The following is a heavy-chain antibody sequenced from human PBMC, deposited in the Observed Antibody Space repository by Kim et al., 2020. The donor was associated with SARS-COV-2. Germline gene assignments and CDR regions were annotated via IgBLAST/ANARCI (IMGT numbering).Heavy chain of an antibody. J-gene: IGHJ6*02. CDR3: ARGDARRDPAYDYDTYDPYYYYGMDV. CDR2: IYYSGST. D-gene: IGHD4-17*01. V-gene: IGHV4-59*13. CDR1: GGSISSYY. Sequence: SETLSLTCTVSGGSISSYYWSWIRQPPGKGLEWIGYIYYSGSTNYNPSLKSRVTISVDTSKNQFSLKLSSVTAADTAVYYCARGDARRDPAYDYDTYDPYYYYGMDVWGQGTTVTVSS.